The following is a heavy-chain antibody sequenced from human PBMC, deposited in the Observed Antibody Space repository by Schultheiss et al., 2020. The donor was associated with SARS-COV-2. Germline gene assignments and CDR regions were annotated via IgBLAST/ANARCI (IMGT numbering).Heavy chain of an antibody. D-gene: IGHD2-15*01. CDR1: GGSFSGYY. V-gene: IGHV4-34*01. Sequence: SETLSLTCAVYGGSFSGYYWAWIRQPPGKGLEWIGSMYQSGNTYYNPSLKSRVTISVDTSKNQFSLKLSSVTAADTAVYYCARDSRVGCSGGSCYSGYYYYYGMDVWGQGTTVTVSS. J-gene: IGHJ6*02. CDR3: ARDSRVGCSGGSCYSGYYYYYGMDV. CDR2: MYQSGNT.